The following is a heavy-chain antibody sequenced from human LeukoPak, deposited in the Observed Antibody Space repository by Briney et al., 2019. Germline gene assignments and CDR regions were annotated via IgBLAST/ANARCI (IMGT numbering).Heavy chain of an antibody. V-gene: IGHV5-51*01. CDR2: IYPGDSDT. J-gene: IGHJ3*02. CDR3: ARLTGGELLDPFDI. Sequence: GESLKISCQTSGYSFTDFWIVWVRQLPGKGLEWMGIIYPGDSDTRYSPSFQGQVTISADKSISTAYVQWSALKASDTAMYYCARLTGGELLDPFDIWGQGTMVIVSS. CDR1: GYSFTDFW. D-gene: IGHD3-16*01.